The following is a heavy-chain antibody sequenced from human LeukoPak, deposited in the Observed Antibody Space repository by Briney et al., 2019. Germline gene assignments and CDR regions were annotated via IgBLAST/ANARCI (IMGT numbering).Heavy chain of an antibody. V-gene: IGHV3-30-3*01. CDR2: ISYDGSNK. J-gene: IGHJ4*02. D-gene: IGHD3-22*01. CDR3: ARVRSPNDYYDSSGYGY. CDR1: GFTFSSYA. Sequence: GGSLRLSCAASGFTFSSYAMSWVRQAPGKGLEWVAVISYDGSNKYYADSVKGRFTISRDNSKNTLYLQMNSLRAEDTAVYYCARVRSPNDYYDSSGYGYWGQGTLVTVSS.